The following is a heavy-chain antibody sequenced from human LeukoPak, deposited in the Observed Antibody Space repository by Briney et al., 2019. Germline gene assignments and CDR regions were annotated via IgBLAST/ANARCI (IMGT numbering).Heavy chain of an antibody. CDR3: ARARSWFGEYYFDY. CDR1: GLTFSSHG. J-gene: IGHJ4*02. Sequence: GGTLRLSCVASGLTFSSHGMNWVRQAPGKGLEWVANIKQDGSEKYYVDSVKGRFTISRDNAKNSLYLQMNSLRAEDTAVYYCARARSWFGEYYFDYWGQGTLVTVSS. D-gene: IGHD3-10*01. CDR2: IKQDGSEK. V-gene: IGHV3-7*01.